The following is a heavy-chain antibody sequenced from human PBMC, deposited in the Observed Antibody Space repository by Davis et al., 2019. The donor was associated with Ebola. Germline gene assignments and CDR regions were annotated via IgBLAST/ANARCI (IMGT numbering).Heavy chain of an antibody. CDR3: ATEYYDSSGMDY. J-gene: IGHJ4*02. D-gene: IGHD3-22*01. CDR1: GFTFSSYW. Sequence: GESLKISCAVSGFTFSSYWMSWVRQAPGKGLEWVANIKQDGSEKYYVDSVKGRFTISRDNAKNSLFLQMNSLRAEDTAVYYCATEYYDSSGMDYWGQGTLVTVSS. V-gene: IGHV3-7*01. CDR2: IKQDGSEK.